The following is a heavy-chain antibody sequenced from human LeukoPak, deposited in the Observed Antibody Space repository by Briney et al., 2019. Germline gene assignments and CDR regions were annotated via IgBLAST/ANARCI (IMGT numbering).Heavy chain of an antibody. V-gene: IGHV1-18*01. CDR2: ISTYNGHT. Sequence: ASVKVSCKASGYTFTSYAISWVRQAPGQGLEWMGWISTYNGHTNCAQKLQGRVTMTTDTSTSTAYMELRSLRSDDTAVYYCAREDNLMDFWSGYSDYWGQGTQVTVSS. CDR1: GYTFTSYA. J-gene: IGHJ4*02. CDR3: AREDNLMDFWSGYSDY. D-gene: IGHD3-3*01.